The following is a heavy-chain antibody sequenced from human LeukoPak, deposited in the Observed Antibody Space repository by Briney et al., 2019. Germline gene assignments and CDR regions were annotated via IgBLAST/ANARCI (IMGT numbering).Heavy chain of an antibody. V-gene: IGHV3-23*01. CDR1: GFTFSSYA. CDR3: AKDAPADIVVYYFDY. D-gene: IGHD2-15*01. J-gene: IGHJ4*02. CDR2: ISGSGGST. Sequence: GALGLSCAASGFTFSSYAMSWVRQAPGKGLEWVSAISGSGGSTYYADSVKGRFTISRDNSKNTLYLQMNSLRAEDTAVYYCAKDAPADIVVYYFDYWGQGALVTVSS.